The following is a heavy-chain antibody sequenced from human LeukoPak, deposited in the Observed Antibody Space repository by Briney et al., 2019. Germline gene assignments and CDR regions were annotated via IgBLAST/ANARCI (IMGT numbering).Heavy chain of an antibody. D-gene: IGHD6-13*01. J-gene: IGHJ4*02. Sequence: ASVKVSCKVSGYTLTELSMHWVRQAPGKGLEWMGGFDPEGGETIYAQKFQGRVTMTEDTSTDTAYMELSSLRSEDTAVYYCATDPSLAAAGNYWGQGTLVTVSS. CDR1: GYTLTELS. CDR3: ATDPSLAAAGNY. CDR2: FDPEGGET. V-gene: IGHV1-24*01.